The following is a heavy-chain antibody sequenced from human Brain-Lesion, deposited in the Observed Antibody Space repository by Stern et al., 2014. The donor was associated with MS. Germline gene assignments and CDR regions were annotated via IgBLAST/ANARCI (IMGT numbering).Heavy chain of an antibody. CDR2: SDHSGST. Sequence: QVQLQESGPGLVKPSGTLSLTCAVSGGSISSSNWWSWVRQSPGKGLEWIGESDHSGSTIYNPSLKSRVTVSVDKSTNRFSLTLRSVPAADTAVYFCARFPASRPHVFDSWGQGTLVTVSS. J-gene: IGHJ4*02. V-gene: IGHV4-4*02. CDR1: GGSISSSNW. D-gene: IGHD6-13*01. CDR3: ARFPASRPHVFDS.